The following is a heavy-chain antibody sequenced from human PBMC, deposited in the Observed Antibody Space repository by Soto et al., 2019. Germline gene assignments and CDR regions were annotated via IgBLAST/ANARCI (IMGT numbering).Heavy chain of an antibody. Sequence: SETLSLTCAVSGDSISSGGYSWTWIRQPPGKGLEWIGHIYQSGSTLYNPSLESRVAISVDKSKNLFSLELDSVTAADTAVYYCARDSRQYYFDYWGQGTLVTVSS. J-gene: IGHJ4*02. CDR2: IYQSGST. CDR3: ARDSRQYYFDY. D-gene: IGHD2-2*01. CDR1: GDSISSGGYS. V-gene: IGHV4-30-2*01.